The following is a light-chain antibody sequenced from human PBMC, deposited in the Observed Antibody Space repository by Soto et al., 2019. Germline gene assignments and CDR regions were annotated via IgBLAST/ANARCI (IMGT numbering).Light chain of an antibody. CDR3: HQTFNTPRT. CDR2: GSS. Sequence: DIQMTQSPSSLSASVGDRVTITCRANQSIFTYLTWSQQEPGKAHKVLIHGSSAFQTGVPSRFSGSGSGTDFTLTISSLQPEDSATYFCHQTFNTPRTFGQGTKVEIK. CDR1: QSIFTY. V-gene: IGKV1-39*01. J-gene: IGKJ1*01.